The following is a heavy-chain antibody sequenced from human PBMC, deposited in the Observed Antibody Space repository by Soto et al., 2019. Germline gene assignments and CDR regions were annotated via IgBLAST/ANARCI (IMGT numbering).Heavy chain of an antibody. CDR3: ARKGPELLPFDI. CDR1: GFSLSTSGVG. J-gene: IGHJ3*02. D-gene: IGHD1-26*01. V-gene: IGHV2-5*02. CDR2: IYWDDDK. Sequence: QITLKESGPTLVKPTQTRTLTCTFSGFSLSTSGVGVGWIRQPPGKALEWLALIYWDDDKRYSSSLKRRLTITQDPSKHHVVLTMTNMDPVDTATYYRARKGPELLPFDIWGQGTMVTVSS.